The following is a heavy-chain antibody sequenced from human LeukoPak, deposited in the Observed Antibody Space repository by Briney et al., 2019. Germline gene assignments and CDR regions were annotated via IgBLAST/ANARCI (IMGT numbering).Heavy chain of an antibody. Sequence: AGGSLRLSCAASGFTFSDYYMSWIRQAPGKRLEWVSYISADGDTIYYADSVKGRFTISRDNAKDSLYLQMNTLRVEDTAVYYCVRDSSYIFGFSWGQGTLVTVSS. V-gene: IGHV3-11*01. CDR2: ISADGDTI. CDR1: GFTFSDYY. CDR3: VRDSSYIFGFS. J-gene: IGHJ1*01. D-gene: IGHD5-18*01.